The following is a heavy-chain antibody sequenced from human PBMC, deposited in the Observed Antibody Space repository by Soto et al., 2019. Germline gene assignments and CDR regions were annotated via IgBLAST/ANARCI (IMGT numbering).Heavy chain of an antibody. CDR1: VGSISSYY. CDR2: MYNSGST. D-gene: IGHD4-17*01. CDR3: AYGDSRGPFDS. V-gene: IGHV4-59*01. Sequence: QVQLQESGPGLVRPSETLSLTCTVSVGSISSYYWSWIRQPPGKGLEWIGYMYNSGSTNYNPSLTSRVTISVDKSKNQVALNLSSVTAADTAVYYCAYGDSRGPFDSWGQGTLVTVSS. J-gene: IGHJ4*02.